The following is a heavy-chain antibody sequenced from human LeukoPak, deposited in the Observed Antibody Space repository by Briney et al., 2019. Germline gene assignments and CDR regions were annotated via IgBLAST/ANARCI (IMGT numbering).Heavy chain of an antibody. CDR1: GDTLTELS. CDR2: FVPEDGET. J-gene: IGHJ4*02. Sequence: ASVKVSCKLSGDTLTELSMHWVRQSPGKGLEWMGGFVPEDGETIYAQKFQGRVTMTEDTSTHTAYMELRSLRSDDTAVYFCATLPRGHLFDSWGQGTLVTVSS. D-gene: IGHD3-10*01. CDR3: ATLPRGHLFDS. V-gene: IGHV1-24*01.